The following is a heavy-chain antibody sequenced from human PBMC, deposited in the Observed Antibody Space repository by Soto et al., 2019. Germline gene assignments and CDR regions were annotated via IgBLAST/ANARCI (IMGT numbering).Heavy chain of an antibody. CDR1: GFTFSSYS. J-gene: IGHJ3*02. D-gene: IGHD3-10*01. CDR2: ISSSSSTI. CDR3: ARDVPTMVRGVIGSAFDI. V-gene: IGHV3-48*01. Sequence: GGSLRLSCAASGFTFSSYSMNWVRQAPGKGLEWVSYISSSSSTIYYADSVKGRFTISRDNAKNSLYLQMNSLRAEDTAVYYCARDVPTMVRGVIGSAFDIWGQGTMVTVSS.